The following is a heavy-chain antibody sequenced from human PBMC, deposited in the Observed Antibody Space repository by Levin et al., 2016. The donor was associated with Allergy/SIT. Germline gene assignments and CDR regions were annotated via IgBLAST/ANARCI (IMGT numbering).Heavy chain of an antibody. V-gene: IGHV6-1*01. CDR1: GDSVSSNSAT. CDR2: TYYRSKWYN. CDR3: ARDQDKWELFHQGSYNWFDP. Sequence: SETLSLTCAISGDSVSSNSATWNWIRQSPSRGLEWLGRTYYRSKWYNDYAVSLKSRITINPDTSKNQFSLQLNSVTPDDTAVYYCARDQDKWELFHQGSYNWFDPWGQGTLVTVSS. D-gene: IGHD1-26*01. J-gene: IGHJ5*02.